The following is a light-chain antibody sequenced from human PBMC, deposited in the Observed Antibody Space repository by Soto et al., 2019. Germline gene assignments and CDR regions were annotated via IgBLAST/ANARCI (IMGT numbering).Light chain of an antibody. V-gene: IGKV1-27*01. CDR1: QGIRNY. CDR3: QTYSSAPLT. CDR2: AAS. J-gene: IGKJ4*01. Sequence: DIQMTQSPSSLSAAVGDRVTITCRASQGIRNYLAWYQHKPGKAPKLLIYAASTLPSGVPSRFSGSGSGTDFTLTISSLQPEDVATYYCQTYSSAPLTFGGGTKVEVK.